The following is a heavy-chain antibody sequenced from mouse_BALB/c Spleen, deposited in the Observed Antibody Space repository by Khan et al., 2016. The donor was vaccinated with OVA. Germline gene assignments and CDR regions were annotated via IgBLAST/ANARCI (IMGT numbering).Heavy chain of an antibody. CDR3: ARVGYSRTMDY. V-gene: IGHV9-3-1*01. Sequence: QIQLVQSGPELKKPGETVKISCKASGYTFTKNGMNWVKQAPGKGLKWMGWINTYTGEPTYVDDFKGRFAFSLETSASTAYLQINNLKNEDTATYFCARVGYSRTMDYWGQGTSVTVSS. D-gene: IGHD2-14*01. CDR1: GYTFTKNG. J-gene: IGHJ4*01. CDR2: INTYTGEP.